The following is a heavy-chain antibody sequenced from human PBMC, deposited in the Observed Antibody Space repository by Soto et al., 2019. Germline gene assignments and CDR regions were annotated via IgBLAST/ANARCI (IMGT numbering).Heavy chain of an antibody. Sequence: ASVKVSCKASGYIFTNNDVSWVPQATGQGLEWMGWMNPGSGDTGYAQKFQGRVTMTRDISIATAYMELSSLRSDDTAIYYCARMATFGSLNWFDPWGQGTLVTVSS. CDR2: MNPGSGDT. V-gene: IGHV1-8*01. CDR1: GYIFTNND. J-gene: IGHJ5*02. D-gene: IGHD3-16*01. CDR3: ARMATFGSLNWFDP.